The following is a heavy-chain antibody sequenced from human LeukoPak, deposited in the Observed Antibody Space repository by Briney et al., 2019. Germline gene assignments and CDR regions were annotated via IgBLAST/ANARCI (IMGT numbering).Heavy chain of an antibody. D-gene: IGHD3-10*01. CDR3: ASEGITMVRGVTVNWFDH. J-gene: IGHJ5*02. CDR2: IYYSGST. CDR1: GGSVSSGSYY. Sequence: SETLSLTCTVSGGSVSSGSYYWSWIRQPPGEGLEWIGYIYYSGSTNYNPSLKSRVTISVDTSKNQFSLKLSSVTAADTAVYYCASEGITMVRGVTVNWFDHWGQGTLVTVSS. V-gene: IGHV4-61*01.